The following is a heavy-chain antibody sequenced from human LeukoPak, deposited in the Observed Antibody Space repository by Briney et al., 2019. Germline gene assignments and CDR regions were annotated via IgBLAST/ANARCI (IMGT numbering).Heavy chain of an antibody. V-gene: IGHV3-33*01. J-gene: IGHJ4*02. CDR2: IWYDGSNK. CDR1: GFTLSSYG. D-gene: IGHD6-13*01. Sequence: PGRSLRLSCAASGFTLSSYGMHWVRQAPGKGLEWVAVIWYDGSNKYYADSVKGRFTISRDNSKNTLYLQMNSLRAEDTAVYYCARGYSSSWFDYWGQGTLVTVSS. CDR3: ARGYSSSWFDY.